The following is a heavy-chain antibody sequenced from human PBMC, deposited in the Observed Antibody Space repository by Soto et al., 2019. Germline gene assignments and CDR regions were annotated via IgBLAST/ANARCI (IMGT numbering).Heavy chain of an antibody. CDR2: IINDGSRT. Sequence: EVQLVESGGGLVQPGGSLRLSCAASGFTSSSYWMHLVRQAPGKGLVWVSRIINDGSRTAYTDSVKGRFTISSDNAKNTLYLQINSLSPDDTAVYYCARGIGTVTINADYYYMDVWGKGTTVTFSS. CDR3: ARGIGTVTINADYYYMDV. J-gene: IGHJ6*03. D-gene: IGHD4-4*01. CDR1: GFTSSSYW. V-gene: IGHV3-74*03.